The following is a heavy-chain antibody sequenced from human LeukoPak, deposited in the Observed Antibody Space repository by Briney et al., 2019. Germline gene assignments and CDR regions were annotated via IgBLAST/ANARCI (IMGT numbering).Heavy chain of an antibody. V-gene: IGHV1-2*02. CDR1: GYTFTDYY. CDR3: AKDRASYSGSYYQLGY. J-gene: IGHJ4*02. Sequence: ASVKVSCKACGYTFTDYYMHWVRQAPGQGLEWVGWINPNSGGTNYAQKFQGRVTMTRDTSISTAYMELSRLRSDDTAVYYCAKDRASYSGSYYQLGYWGEGTLITVSS. D-gene: IGHD1-26*01. CDR2: INPNSGGT.